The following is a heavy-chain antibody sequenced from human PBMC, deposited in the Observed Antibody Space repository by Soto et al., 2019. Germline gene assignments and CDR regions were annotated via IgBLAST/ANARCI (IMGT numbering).Heavy chain of an antibody. V-gene: IGHV3-7*03. Sequence: GGSLRLACAASGFTFSRYWMSWVRQAPRKGLEWVANIKQDGSEKYYVDSVKGRFTISRDNAKNSVYLQMNSLRAEDTAVYYCVRDFEGSYGYGMDVWGQGTTVTVSS. CDR3: VRDFEGSYGYGMDV. CDR2: IKQDGSEK. D-gene: IGHD5-18*01. J-gene: IGHJ6*02. CDR1: GFTFSRYW.